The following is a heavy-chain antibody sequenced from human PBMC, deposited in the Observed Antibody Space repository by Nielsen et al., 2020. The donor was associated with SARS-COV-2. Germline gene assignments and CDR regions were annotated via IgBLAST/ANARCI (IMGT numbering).Heavy chain of an antibody. V-gene: IGHV3-33*01. D-gene: IGHD3-10*01. CDR3: ARESGVGELLGVSFDY. J-gene: IGHJ4*02. Sequence: GESLKISCAASGFTFSSYGMHWVRQAPGKGLEWVAVIWYDGSNKYYADSVNGRFTISRDNSKNTLYLQMNSLRGEDTAVYYCARESGVGELLGVSFDYWGQGTLVTVSS. CDR1: GFTFSSYG. CDR2: IWYDGSNK.